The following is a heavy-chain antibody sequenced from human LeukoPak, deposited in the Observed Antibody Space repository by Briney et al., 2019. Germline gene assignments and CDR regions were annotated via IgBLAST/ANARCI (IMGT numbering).Heavy chain of an antibody. J-gene: IGHJ1*01. Sequence: GGSLRLSCAASGFTFSSYAMHWVRQAPGKGLEWVAVISYDGSHKFYADSVKGRFTISRDDSKNTLYLQMNSLRAEDTAIYYCARAFVAAPGSYFQHRGQGTLVTVSS. CDR3: ARAFVAAPGSYFQH. CDR1: GFTFSSYA. D-gene: IGHD6-13*01. V-gene: IGHV3-30-3*01. CDR2: ISYDGSHK.